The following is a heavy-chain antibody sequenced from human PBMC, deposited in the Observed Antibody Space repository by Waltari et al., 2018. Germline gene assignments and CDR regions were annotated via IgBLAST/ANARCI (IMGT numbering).Heavy chain of an antibody. D-gene: IGHD3-3*01. Sequence: EVQLVQSGAEVKKPGATVKISCKAYGYTFTDYYLHWVQQAPGKGLEWMGRVDPEDGETIYAEKFQGRVTITADTSTDTAYMELSSLRSEDTAVYYCATVLVPGGVVIMGYWGQGTLVTVSS. J-gene: IGHJ4*02. CDR3: ATVLVPGGVVIMGY. V-gene: IGHV1-69-2*01. CDR1: GYTFTDYY. CDR2: VDPEDGET.